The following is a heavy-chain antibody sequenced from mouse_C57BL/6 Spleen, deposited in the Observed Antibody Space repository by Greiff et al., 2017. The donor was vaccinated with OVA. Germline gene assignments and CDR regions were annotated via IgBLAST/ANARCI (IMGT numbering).Heavy chain of an antibody. D-gene: IGHD1-1*02. CDR3: ARRDYLNPFAY. Sequence: QVQLKQPGAELVKPGASVKLSCKASGYTFTSYWMQWVKQRPGQGLEWIGEIDPSDSYTNYNQKFKGKATLTVDTSSSTAYMQLSSLTSEDSAVYYCARRDYLNPFAYWGQGTLVTVSA. J-gene: IGHJ3*01. CDR1: GYTFTSYW. CDR2: IDPSDSYT. V-gene: IGHV1-50*01.